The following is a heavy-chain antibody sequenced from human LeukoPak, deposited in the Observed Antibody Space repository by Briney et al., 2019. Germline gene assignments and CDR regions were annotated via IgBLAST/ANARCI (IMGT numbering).Heavy chain of an antibody. D-gene: IGHD6-13*01. V-gene: IGHV4-39*01. Sequence: SETLSLTCTVSGGSISSSSYYWGWIRQPPGKGLEWIGSIYYSGSTYYNPSLKSRVTISVDTSKNQFSLKLSSVTAADTAVYYCARGSPSSSWRYYFDYWGQGALVTVSS. CDR2: IYYSGST. CDR1: GGSISSSSYY. J-gene: IGHJ4*02. CDR3: ARGSPSSSWRYYFDY.